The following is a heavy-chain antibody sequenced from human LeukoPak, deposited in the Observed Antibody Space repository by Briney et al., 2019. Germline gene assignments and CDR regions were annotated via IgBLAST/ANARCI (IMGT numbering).Heavy chain of an antibody. CDR2: ISGSGGST. CDR3: ASKRGSSGWFYFDA. J-gene: IGHJ4*02. CDR1: GFTFSSYA. D-gene: IGHD6-19*01. Sequence: AGGSLRLSCAASGFTFSSYAMSWVRQAPGKGLEWVSAISGSGGSTYYADSVKGRFTISRDNAKNSVYLQMNSLKDDDTALYYCASKRGSSGWFYFDAWGQGTLVTVSS. V-gene: IGHV3-23*01.